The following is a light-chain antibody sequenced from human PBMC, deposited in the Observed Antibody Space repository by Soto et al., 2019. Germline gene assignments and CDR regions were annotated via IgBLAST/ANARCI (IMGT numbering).Light chain of an antibody. CDR3: QQYDSYSSWT. Sequence: DIQMTQSPSTLSASVGDRVIITCRASQNINRWLVWYQQKPGKAPKLLIFDASILKSGVPSRFSGSGFGTEFTLSISNLQPDYFATYYWQQYDSYSSWTFGQGTKVEIK. CDR1: QNINRW. V-gene: IGKV1-5*01. CDR2: DAS. J-gene: IGKJ1*01.